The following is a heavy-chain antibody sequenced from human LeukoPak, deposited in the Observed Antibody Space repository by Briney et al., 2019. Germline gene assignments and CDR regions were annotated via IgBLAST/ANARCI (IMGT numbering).Heavy chain of an antibody. V-gene: IGHV3-23*01. CDR2: ISGSVGST. CDR3: AKDRGLHSYYYYGMDV. CDR1: GFTFSSYS. Sequence: GGSLRLSCAASGFTFSSYSMSWVRQAPGKGLEWVSAISGSVGSTYYADSVKGRFTISRDNSKNMLYLQMNSLRAEDTAVYYCAKDRGLHSYYYYGMDVWGQGTTVTVSS. J-gene: IGHJ6*02. D-gene: IGHD4-17*01.